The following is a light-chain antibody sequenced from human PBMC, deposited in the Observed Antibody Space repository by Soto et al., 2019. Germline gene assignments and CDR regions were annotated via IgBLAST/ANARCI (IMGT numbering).Light chain of an antibody. CDR1: SSNIGSNY. CDR2: SNN. V-gene: IGLV1-47*02. Sequence: QSVLTQPPSASGTPGQRVTISCSGSSSNIGSNYVYWYQQLPGTAPKLLIYSNNQRPSGVPDRFSGSKSGTSASLAISGLRSEDEAEYYCAAWDDSLSGPHVVFGGGTKLTVL. CDR3: AAWDDSLSGPHVV. J-gene: IGLJ2*01.